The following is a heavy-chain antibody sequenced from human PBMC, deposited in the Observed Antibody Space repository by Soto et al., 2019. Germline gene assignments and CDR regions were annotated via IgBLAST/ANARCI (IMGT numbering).Heavy chain of an antibody. CDR2: IYYSGRT. D-gene: IGHD3-22*01. V-gene: IGHV4-31*04. CDR1: GRSISSGDNY. Sequence: QVRLQESGPGLVKPSQTLSLTCTVSGRSISSGDNYWSWIRQHPGKGLEWLGYIYYSGRTYYNSSIKSRVTISVDTSKKQFSLKLSSVTAADTAVYYCASSYSDSSHYYYYGMDVWGRGTTVTVSS. CDR3: ASSYSDSSHYYYYGMDV. J-gene: IGHJ6*02.